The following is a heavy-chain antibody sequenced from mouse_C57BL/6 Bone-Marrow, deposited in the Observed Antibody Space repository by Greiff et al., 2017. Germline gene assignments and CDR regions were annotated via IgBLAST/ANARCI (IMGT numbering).Heavy chain of an antibody. D-gene: IGHD2-4*01. Sequence: VQLQQSGPELVKPGASVKISCKASGYSFTDYNMNWVKQSNGKSLEWIGVFNPNYGTTSYNQKFKGKATLTVDQSSSTAYMQFNSLTSEDSAVYYGARGYDYDYAMDYWGQGTSVTVSS. V-gene: IGHV1-39*01. J-gene: IGHJ4*01. CDR3: ARGYDYDYAMDY. CDR1: GYSFTDYN. CDR2: FNPNYGTT.